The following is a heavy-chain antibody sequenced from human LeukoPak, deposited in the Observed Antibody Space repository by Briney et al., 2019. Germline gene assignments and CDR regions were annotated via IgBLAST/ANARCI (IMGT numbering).Heavy chain of an antibody. D-gene: IGHD6-19*01. J-gene: IGHJ4*02. CDR3: ARVGGVGYSSGWYGVY. Sequence: SETLSLTCAVYGGSFSGYYWSWIRQPPGKGLEWIGYIYYSGSTNYNPSLKSRVTISVDTSKNQFSLKLSSVTAADTAVYYCARVGGVGYSSGWYGVYWGQGTLVTVSS. CDR2: IYYSGST. CDR1: GGSFSGYY. V-gene: IGHV4-59*12.